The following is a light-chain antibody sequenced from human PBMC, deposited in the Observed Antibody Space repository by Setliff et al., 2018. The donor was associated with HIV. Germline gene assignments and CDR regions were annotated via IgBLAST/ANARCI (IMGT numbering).Light chain of an antibody. V-gene: IGLV2-11*01. Sequence: QSVLTQPRSVSGSPGQSVIISCTGTSSDVGGYNYVSWYQQHPGKAPKLMIYDVSKRPSGVPDRFPGSKSGNTASLTISGLQAEDEADYYCCSYAGSYTYVFGTGTKVTVL. CDR3: CSYAGSYTYV. J-gene: IGLJ1*01. CDR2: DVS. CDR1: SSDVGGYNY.